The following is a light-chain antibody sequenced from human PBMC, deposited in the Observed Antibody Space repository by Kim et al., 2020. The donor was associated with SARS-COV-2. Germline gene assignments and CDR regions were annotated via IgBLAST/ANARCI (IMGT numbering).Light chain of an antibody. Sequence: GQWVTISCFGGSSNIGGNSVNWYQQLPGTAPKLLIYNDDQWPSGVPDRFSGSKSGTSASLAISGLQSEDEADYYCAAWDGSLSGWVFGGGTQLTVL. V-gene: IGLV1-44*01. CDR1: SSNIGGNS. CDR3: AAWDGSLSGWV. CDR2: NDD. J-gene: IGLJ3*02.